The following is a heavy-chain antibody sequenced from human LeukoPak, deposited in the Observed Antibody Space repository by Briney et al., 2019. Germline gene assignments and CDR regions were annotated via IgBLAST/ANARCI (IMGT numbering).Heavy chain of an antibody. CDR3: ASRIAAAGIGFDP. V-gene: IGHV1-2*02. D-gene: IGHD6-13*01. Sequence: ASVKVSCKASGYTFTGYYMHWVRQAPGQGLEWMGWINPNSGGTNCAQKFQGRVTMTRDTSISTAYMELSRLRSDDTAVYYCASRIAAAGIGFDPWGQGTLVTVSS. CDR1: GYTFTGYY. J-gene: IGHJ5*02. CDR2: INPNSGGT.